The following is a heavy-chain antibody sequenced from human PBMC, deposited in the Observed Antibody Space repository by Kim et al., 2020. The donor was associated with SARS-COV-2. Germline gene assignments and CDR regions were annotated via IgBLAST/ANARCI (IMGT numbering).Heavy chain of an antibody. D-gene: IGHD4-4*01. CDR3: ARDQGLQDCYYGMDV. Sequence: PSHRSRVTISVDTSKNQFSLKLSSVTAADTAVYYCARDQGLQDCYYGMDVWGQGTTVTVSS. V-gene: IGHV4-59*01. J-gene: IGHJ6*02.